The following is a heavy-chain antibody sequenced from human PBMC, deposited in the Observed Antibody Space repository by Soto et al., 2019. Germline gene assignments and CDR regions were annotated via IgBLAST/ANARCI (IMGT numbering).Heavy chain of an antibody. CDR3: AREQSYQLLPYYYCYYMDV. J-gene: IGHJ6*03. Sequence: EVQLVESGGGLVQPGGSLRLSCAASGFTFSSYSMNWVRQAPGKGLEWVSYISSSSSTIYYADAVKGRFAISRDNAKNSLYLQMNSLRAEDTAVYYCAREQSYQLLPYYYCYYMDVWGKGTTVTVSS. CDR1: GFTFSSYS. V-gene: IGHV3-48*01. CDR2: ISSSSSTI. D-gene: IGHD2-2*01.